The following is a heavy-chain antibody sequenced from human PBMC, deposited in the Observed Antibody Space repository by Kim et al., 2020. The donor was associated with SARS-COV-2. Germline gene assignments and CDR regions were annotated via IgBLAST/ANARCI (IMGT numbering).Heavy chain of an antibody. CDR3: ASNLAAAGYNWFDP. CDR2: INPNSGGT. D-gene: IGHD6-13*01. CDR1: GYTFTGYY. V-gene: IGHV1-2*02. J-gene: IGHJ5*02. Sequence: ASVKVSCKASGYTFTGYYMHWVRQAPGQGLEWMGWINPNSGGTNYAQKFQGRVTMTRDTSISTAYMELSRLRSDDTAEYYCASNLAAAGYNWFDPWGQGPLVTVSS.